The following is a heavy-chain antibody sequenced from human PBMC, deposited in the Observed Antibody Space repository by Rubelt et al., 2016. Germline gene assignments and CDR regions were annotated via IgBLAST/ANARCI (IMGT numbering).Heavy chain of an antibody. Sequence: QVQLVQSGAEVKKPGASVKVSCKVSGYTFTELSMHWVRQAPGKGLEWTGGFDPEDGETIYAQRFQGRVTMTEETSTDTAYMELSSLRSEDTAVYYCAREAYSGRYPLIDYWGQGTLVTVSS. V-gene: IGHV1-24*01. D-gene: IGHD1-26*01. CDR1: GYTFTELS. CDR3: AREAYSGRYPLIDY. J-gene: IGHJ4*02. CDR2: FDPEDGET.